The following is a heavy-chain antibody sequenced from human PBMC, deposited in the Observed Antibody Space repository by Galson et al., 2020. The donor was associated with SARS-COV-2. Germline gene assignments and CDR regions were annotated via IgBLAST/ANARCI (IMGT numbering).Heavy chain of an antibody. CDR2: IWPGDSET. CDR3: ARNMSGAYYFDY. CDR1: GYSFTNYW. V-gene: IGHV5-51*01. J-gene: IGHJ4*02. Sequence: GESLKISCKGSGYSFTNYWIGWVRQMPGKGLEWMGIIWPGDSETKYSPSFQGHVTMSADRSISTAYLQWSSLKASDTAIYYCARNMSGAYYFDYWGQGTLVTVSS.